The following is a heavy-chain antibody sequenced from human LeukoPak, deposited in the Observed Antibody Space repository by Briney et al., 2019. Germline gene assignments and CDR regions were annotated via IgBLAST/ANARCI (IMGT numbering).Heavy chain of an antibody. CDR1: GFTFSRYY. Sequence: GGSLRLSCAASGFTFSRYYMSWVRQTPGKGLERVSGVGVRGVKTFYADSVKGRFTVSRDNAKSTVFLQMNSLRPEDSAVYYCAKIVVPAAYYFYGMDVWGQGTTVTVSS. CDR3: AKIVVPAAYYFYGMDV. V-gene: IGHV3-23*01. CDR2: VGVRGVKT. J-gene: IGHJ6*02. D-gene: IGHD2-2*01.